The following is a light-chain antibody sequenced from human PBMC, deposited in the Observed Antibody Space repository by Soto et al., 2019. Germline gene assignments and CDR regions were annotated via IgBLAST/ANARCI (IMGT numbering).Light chain of an antibody. CDR3: QQYNNWPRT. Sequence: EIVLTQSPATLSLSPGERATLSCRASQSVSSYLAWYQQKPGQAPRLLIYDASNRATGIPARFSGSGSGTDFTLTTSSLEPEDFAVYYCQQYNNWPRTFGQGTKVEIK. CDR2: DAS. J-gene: IGKJ1*01. CDR1: QSVSSY. V-gene: IGKV3-11*01.